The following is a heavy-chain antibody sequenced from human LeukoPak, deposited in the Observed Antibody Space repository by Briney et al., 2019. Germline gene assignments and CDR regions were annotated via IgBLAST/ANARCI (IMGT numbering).Heavy chain of an antibody. CDR2: ISGSTTYI. CDR1: RSTFITSG. D-gene: IGHD6-13*01. J-gene: IGHJ4*02. CDR3: ASRHGYTSTWPFDY. Sequence: TGGSLRLSCAATRSTFITSGINWVRQAPGKGLEWVSAISGSTTYIYYADSVKGRFTISRDNATNSLYLQINNLRTDDTAVSSCASRHGYTSTWPFDYWGQGTLVTVSS. V-gene: IGHV3-21*04.